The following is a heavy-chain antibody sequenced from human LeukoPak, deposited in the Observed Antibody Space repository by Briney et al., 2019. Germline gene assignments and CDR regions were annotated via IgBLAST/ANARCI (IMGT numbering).Heavy chain of an antibody. CDR2: VSYSGNT. CDR3: ARHSIAGQHNWLDP. J-gene: IGHJ5*02. Sequence: SETLSLTCTVSGGSISSYSWSWLRQPPGRGLEWIAYVSYSGNTDYKPSLKGRVAISADTSKNQFSLKLTSVTAADTAMYFCARHSIAGQHNWLDPWGQGTLVTVSP. V-gene: IGHV4-59*01. D-gene: IGHD1-14*01. CDR1: GGSISSYS.